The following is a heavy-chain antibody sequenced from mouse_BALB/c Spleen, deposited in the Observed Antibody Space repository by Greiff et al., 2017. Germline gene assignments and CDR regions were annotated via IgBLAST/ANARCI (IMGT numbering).Heavy chain of an antibody. CDR3: ARSPYDSCAMDC. D-gene: IGHD6-5*01. V-gene: IGHV1-4*01. Sequence: QVQLQQSGAELARPGASVKMSCKASGYTFTSYTMHWVKQRPGQGLEWIGYINPSSGYTNYNQKFKDKATLTADKSSSTAYMQLSSLTSEDSAVYYYARSPYDSCAMDCWGQGTSVTVSS. J-gene: IGHJ4*01. CDR2: INPSSGYT. CDR1: GYTFTSYT.